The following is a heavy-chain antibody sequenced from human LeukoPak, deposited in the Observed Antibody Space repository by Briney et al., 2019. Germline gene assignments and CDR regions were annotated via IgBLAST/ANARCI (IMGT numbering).Heavy chain of an antibody. CDR1: GFTFSSYA. J-gene: IGHJ4*02. V-gene: IGHV3-23*01. CDR3: AKDFESESYSYLDY. CDR2: ISGGGVST. D-gene: IGHD1-26*01. Sequence: GGSLRLSCAASGFTFSSYAMSWVRQAPGKGLEWVSTISGGGVSTYYADSVRGRFTVSRDISKNTVYLQMSSLRAEDTAVYYCAKDFESESYSYLDYWGQGTLVTVSS.